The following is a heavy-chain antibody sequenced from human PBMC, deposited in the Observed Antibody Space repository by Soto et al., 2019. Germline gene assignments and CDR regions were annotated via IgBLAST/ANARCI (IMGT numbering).Heavy chain of an antibody. CDR2: TRNKANSYTT. Sequence: EVQLVESGGGLVQPGGSLRLSCAASGFTFSDHQMDWVRQAPGKGLEWVGRTRNKANSYTTEYAASVKGRFTISRDDSKNSLSLQMKSLKTEDTAVYYCARVVGAPNWFDPWGQGTLVTVSS. V-gene: IGHV3-72*01. D-gene: IGHD1-26*01. J-gene: IGHJ5*02. CDR3: ARVVGAPNWFDP. CDR1: GFTFSDHQ.